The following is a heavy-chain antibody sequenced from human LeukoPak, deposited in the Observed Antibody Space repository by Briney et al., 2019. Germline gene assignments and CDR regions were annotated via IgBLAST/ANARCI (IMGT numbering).Heavy chain of an antibody. J-gene: IGHJ4*02. D-gene: IGHD6-6*01. CDR3: ASLEAAHPDY. Sequence: GGSLRRSCAASGFTFSSYWMGWLRQAPGKGLEWVANMNQGGTECNYVYSVKGRLTMSRDNAKNSLYLQRNSVRAEDTAVYYCASLEAAHPDYWGQGTLVTVSS. CDR2: MNQGGTEC. V-gene: IGHV3-7*01. CDR1: GFTFSSYW.